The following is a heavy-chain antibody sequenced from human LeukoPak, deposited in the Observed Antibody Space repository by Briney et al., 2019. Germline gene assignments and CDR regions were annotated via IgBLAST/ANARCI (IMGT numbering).Heavy chain of an antibody. V-gene: IGHV4-39*07. CDR1: GGSISSSSYY. CDR3: ARTYSSSWYEWFDP. CDR2: IYYRGST. Sequence: PSETLSLTCTVSGGSISSSSYYWGWIRQPPGKGLEWIGSIYYRGSTYYNPSLKSRVTMSVDTSKNQFSLKLSSVTAADTAVYYCARTYSSSWYEWFDPWGQGTLVTVSS. J-gene: IGHJ5*02. D-gene: IGHD6-13*01.